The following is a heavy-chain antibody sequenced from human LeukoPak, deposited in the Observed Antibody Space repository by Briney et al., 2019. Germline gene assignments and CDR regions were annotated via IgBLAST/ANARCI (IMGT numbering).Heavy chain of an antibody. CDR1: GFTFSSYV. CDR2: ISYDGSNE. J-gene: IGHJ4*02. D-gene: IGHD3-22*01. CDR3: ARSYYDPSVGSFYYFDY. Sequence: PGGSLRLSCAASGFTFSSYVMHWVRQAPGKGLEWVAIISYDGSNEYYADSVKGRFTISRDNSKNTLYLQMNSLRAADTAVYYCARSYYDPSVGSFYYFDYWGQGTLVTVSS. V-gene: IGHV3-30*04.